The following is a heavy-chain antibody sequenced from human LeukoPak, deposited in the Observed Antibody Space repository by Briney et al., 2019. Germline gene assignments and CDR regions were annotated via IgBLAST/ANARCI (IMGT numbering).Heavy chain of an antibody. D-gene: IGHD1-26*01. CDR2: ISYDGSNK. Sequence: GGSLRLSCAASGFTFSSYGVHWVRQAPGKGLEWVAVISYDGSNKYYADSVKGRFTISRDNSKNTLYLQMNSLRAEDTAVYYCAKDRGSYRTLDYWGQGTLVTVSS. CDR1: GFTFSSYG. J-gene: IGHJ4*02. V-gene: IGHV3-30*18. CDR3: AKDRGSYRTLDY.